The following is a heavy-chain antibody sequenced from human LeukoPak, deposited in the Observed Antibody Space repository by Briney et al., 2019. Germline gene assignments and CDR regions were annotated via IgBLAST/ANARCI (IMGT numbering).Heavy chain of an antibody. J-gene: IGHJ4*02. CDR3: ARDWGAWYYDSSGYFPFDY. D-gene: IGHD3-22*01. CDR2: IYAYNGNK. Sequence: ASVRVSCKASGYTFTSYGISWVRQAPGQGLEWVGWIYAYNGNKNYAQTLQGRVTMSTDTSTSTAYIELRSLRADDTAVYYCARDWGAWYYDSSGYFPFDYWGQGTLVTVSS. V-gene: IGHV1-18*01. CDR1: GYTFTSYG.